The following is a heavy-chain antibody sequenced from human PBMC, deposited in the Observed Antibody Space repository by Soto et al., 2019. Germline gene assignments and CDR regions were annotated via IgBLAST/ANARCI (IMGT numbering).Heavy chain of an antibody. J-gene: IGHJ6*01. V-gene: IGHV1-18*01. CDR3: SMVDNYVTTTPHDV. Sequence: QVPLVQSGDEVRKPGSSVKVSCKASGYIFCNYGIAWVRQAPGQGLEWMGRISPYSGNTHYASKVQGRLTMTTDTSTSTAYMDLGRLTPHHTAVYYCSMVDNYVTTTPHDVWGPGTTVTLSS. CDR1: GYIFCNYG. D-gene: IGHD3-16*01. CDR2: ISPYSGNT.